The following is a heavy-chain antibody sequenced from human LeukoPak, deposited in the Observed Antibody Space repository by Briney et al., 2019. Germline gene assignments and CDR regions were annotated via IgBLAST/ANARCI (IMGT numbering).Heavy chain of an antibody. Sequence: PGGSLRLSCAVSGFTVSSNYMTWVLQAPGRGLQWVSLIYSAGSTYYADSVKGRFTISRDNSKNTLFLQMNSLRAEDTAVYYCARGYCTNGVCFDSWGQGTLVTVSS. V-gene: IGHV3-53*01. D-gene: IGHD2-8*01. CDR3: ARGYCTNGVCFDS. J-gene: IGHJ4*02. CDR2: IYSAGST. CDR1: GFTVSSNY.